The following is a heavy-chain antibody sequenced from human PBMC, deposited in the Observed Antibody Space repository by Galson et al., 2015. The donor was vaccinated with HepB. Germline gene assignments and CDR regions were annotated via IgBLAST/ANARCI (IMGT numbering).Heavy chain of an antibody. D-gene: IGHD3-10*01. CDR3: ASVSRNYFYHGMGV. CDR2: IYSGGST. Sequence: SLRLSCAASGFIVSSSYMSWVRQAPGKGLEWVSLIYSGGSTYFADSVQGRFTISRDSSKNTLYLQMNSLRAEDTAMYYCASVSRNYFYHGMGVWGRGTTVTVSS. V-gene: IGHV3-53*01. CDR1: GFIVSSSY. J-gene: IGHJ6*02.